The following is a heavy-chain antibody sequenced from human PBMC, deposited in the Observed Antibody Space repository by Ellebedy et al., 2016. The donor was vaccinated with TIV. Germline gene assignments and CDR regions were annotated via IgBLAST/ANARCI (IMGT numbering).Heavy chain of an antibody. Sequence: MPGGSLRLSCAVYGGSFSGYYWTWIRQAPGKGLEWIGEISHSGRPTYNPSLKSRVTMSVDTSKNQLSLKLSSVTAADTAVYYCARRSGLGWFDPWGQGTLVTVSS. V-gene: IGHV4-34*10. D-gene: IGHD7-27*01. CDR1: GGSFSGYY. CDR2: ISHSGRP. J-gene: IGHJ5*02. CDR3: ARRSGLGWFDP.